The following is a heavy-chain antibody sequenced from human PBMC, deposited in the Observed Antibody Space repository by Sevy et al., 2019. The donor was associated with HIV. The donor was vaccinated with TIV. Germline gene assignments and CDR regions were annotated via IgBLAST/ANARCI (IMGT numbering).Heavy chain of an antibody. CDR2: INQDGSDK. CDR3: TSSHRWGSGNY. D-gene: IGHD7-27*01. CDR1: GFTFTRSW. J-gene: IGHJ4*02. Sequence: GGSLRLSCAASGFTFTRSWMSWVRQAPGKGLEWVATINQDGSDKYYVDSMEGRFIVSRDNAKDSLYLQMNSLRTEDTAVYYCTSSHRWGSGNYWGQGTLVTVSS. V-gene: IGHV3-7*01.